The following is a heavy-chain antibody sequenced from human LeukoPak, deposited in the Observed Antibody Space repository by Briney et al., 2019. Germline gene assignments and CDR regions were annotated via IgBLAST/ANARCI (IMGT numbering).Heavy chain of an antibody. V-gene: IGHV4-59*08. CDR3: ASVPAL. CDR2: IYSEST. CDR1: GGSISNSY. Sequence: SETLSLSCTVSGGSISNSYWSWIRQPPGKGLEWIGYIYSESTKYNPSLNSRVTVSEDTSKNQISLKMTSVTAADTAVYSCASVPALWGQGALVTVSS. J-gene: IGHJ4*02.